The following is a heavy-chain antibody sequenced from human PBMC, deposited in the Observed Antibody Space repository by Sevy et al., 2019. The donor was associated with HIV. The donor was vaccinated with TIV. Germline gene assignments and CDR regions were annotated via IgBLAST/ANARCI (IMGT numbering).Heavy chain of an antibody. CDR2: LSSDGDKE. J-gene: IGHJ6*02. CDR1: GFTFNECS. D-gene: IGHD3-3*01. Sequence: GGSLRLSCAASGFTFNECSAHWVRQAPGKGLEWVAVLSSDGDKEFYADSVKGRFSISRDKAKKNVFLQLSSLSVEDTGIYYCARERCWPECCYYAMDVWGQGTMVTVSS. V-gene: IGHV3-30-3*01. CDR3: ARERCWPECCYYAMDV.